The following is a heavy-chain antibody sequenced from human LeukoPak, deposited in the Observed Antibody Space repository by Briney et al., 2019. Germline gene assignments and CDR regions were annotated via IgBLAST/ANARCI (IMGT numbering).Heavy chain of an antibody. CDR1: GFSFTGYD. V-gene: IGHV1-2*02. CDR3: ARVGSWYNNHNWFYP. J-gene: IGHJ5*02. CDR2: INPNTGDT. D-gene: IGHD6-13*01. Sequence: GASVKVACKASGFSFTGYDMQWVRQAPGQGLEWMGWINPNTGDTNYAQKFQARVTMTRDTSINTAYLEVSRLKSEVTAVYYCARVGSWYNNHNWFYPWGQGTLVTVSS.